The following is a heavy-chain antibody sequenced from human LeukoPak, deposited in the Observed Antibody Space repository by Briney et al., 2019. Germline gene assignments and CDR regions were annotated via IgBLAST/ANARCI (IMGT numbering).Heavy chain of an antibody. V-gene: IGHV1-18*01. CDR1: GYTFTSNG. Sequence: ASVKVSCEASGYTFTSNGISWVRQAPGQGLEWVGWISVYNGNTNYAQNLQGRVTMTTDTSTSTAYMDLRSLRSDDTAVCYCARDKGGAYSTGWYDYWGQGTLVTVSS. J-gene: IGHJ4*02. CDR2: ISVYNGNT. D-gene: IGHD6-19*01. CDR3: ARDKGGAYSTGWYDY.